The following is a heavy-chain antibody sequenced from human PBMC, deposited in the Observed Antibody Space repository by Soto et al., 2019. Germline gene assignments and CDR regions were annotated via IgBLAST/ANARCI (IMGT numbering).Heavy chain of an antibody. D-gene: IGHD1-1*01. Sequence: GFLGLSCAASGFTFGSYSVNLVRQAPGKGLEWVSDISSSSSTIYYADSVKGRFTISRDNAKNSLYLQMNSLRAEDTAVYYCARVGTALDYWGQGTLVTVSS. J-gene: IGHJ4*02. V-gene: IGHV3-48*01. CDR3: ARVGTALDY. CDR2: ISSSSSTI. CDR1: GFTFGSYS.